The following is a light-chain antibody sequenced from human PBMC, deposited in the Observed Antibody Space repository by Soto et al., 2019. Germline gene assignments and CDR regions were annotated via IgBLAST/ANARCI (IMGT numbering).Light chain of an antibody. Sequence: EIVLTQSPGTLSLSPGERATLSCRASQSVSSKYLAWYQQKPGQAPRVLIYGTSIRASGVPERFSGGGSGTEFTLTITRLETEDFAVYYCHQYGSSRFTFGPGTKVDFK. CDR2: GTS. CDR1: QSVSSKY. CDR3: HQYGSSRFT. J-gene: IGKJ3*01. V-gene: IGKV3-20*01.